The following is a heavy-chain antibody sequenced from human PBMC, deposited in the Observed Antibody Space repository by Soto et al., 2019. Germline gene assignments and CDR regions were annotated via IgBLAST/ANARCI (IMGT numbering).Heavy chain of an antibody. Sequence: PSETLSLTCTVSGGSISSSNYYWGWIRQPPGKGLEWIGNTFYSGGTTYNPSLKSRVTISVDTSKNQFSLRLSSVTAADTAVYYCNVNSSSWYYFDSWGQGTLVTVSS. CDR3: NVNSSSWYYFDS. CDR1: GGSISSSNYY. D-gene: IGHD6-13*01. V-gene: IGHV4-39*01. CDR2: TFYSGGT. J-gene: IGHJ4*02.